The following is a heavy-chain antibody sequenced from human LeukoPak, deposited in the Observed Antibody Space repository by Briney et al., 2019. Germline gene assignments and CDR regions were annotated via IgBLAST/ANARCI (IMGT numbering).Heavy chain of an antibody. CDR1: GFTLISKL. CDR3: ARWGQTSGYYYVDN. V-gene: IGHV3-7*01. J-gene: IGHJ4*02. D-gene: IGHD5-12*01. CDR2: INQDGSVK. Sequence: GWSLRLSCLSSGFTLISKLMTWVRQAPGRGLEGVASINQDGSVKYYVDSVKGRFIISRDNARNSLSLQMNSLGVEDTAVYFCARWGQTSGYYYVDNWGQGTLVTVSS.